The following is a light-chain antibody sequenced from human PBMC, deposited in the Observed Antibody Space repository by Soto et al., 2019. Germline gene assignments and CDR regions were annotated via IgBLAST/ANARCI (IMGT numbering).Light chain of an antibody. J-gene: IGKJ2*01. Sequence: EIVMTQSPASLSVSPGDGATLSCRASQSVASNVAWYQQKPGQGPRLLIHGASTRAVGVPARFSGSGSGTVFTLTISSLQSEDFAFYYCQQYHNWPPQYTFGHGTKLQIK. CDR2: GAS. V-gene: IGKV3-15*01. CDR3: QQYHNWPPQYT. CDR1: QSVASN.